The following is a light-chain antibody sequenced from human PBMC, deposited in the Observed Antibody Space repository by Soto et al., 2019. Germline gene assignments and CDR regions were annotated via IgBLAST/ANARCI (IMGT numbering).Light chain of an antibody. Sequence: DIHMTQSPSTLSASVLDSVTISFRASQSISSWLAWYHQKPQTPTQLLIYKASSFESGAPSRFSGSGSATEFPLTISRLQTDDFATYYCQQYNSSWTFGRGTKVDIK. CDR2: KAS. V-gene: IGKV1-5*03. CDR3: QQYNSSWT. J-gene: IGKJ1*01. CDR1: QSISSW.